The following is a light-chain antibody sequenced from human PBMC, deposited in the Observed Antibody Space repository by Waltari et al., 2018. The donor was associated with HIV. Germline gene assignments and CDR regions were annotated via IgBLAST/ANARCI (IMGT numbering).Light chain of an antibody. CDR2: SNE. V-gene: IGLV1-47*02. CDR3: ASWDDNLGHWI. J-gene: IGLJ2*01. CDR1: KSNIGNNF. Sequence: QPKMTQAPSASKTPGQRITMSCSGTKSNIGNNFIYWYQQIAGAAPGRVMASNEQRPAGVPDRFSGTKSGTSAFLAITGLRLDDEATYFCASWDDNLGHWIFGGGTKLTVL.